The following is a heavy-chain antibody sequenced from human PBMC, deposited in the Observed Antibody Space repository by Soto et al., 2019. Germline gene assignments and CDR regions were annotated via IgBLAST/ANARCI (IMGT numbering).Heavy chain of an antibody. CDR3: ARGWPGRGGYVDY. V-gene: IGHV3-33*01. J-gene: IGHJ4*02. CDR1: GFTFSSYG. D-gene: IGHD2-15*01. CDR2: IWYDGSNK. Sequence: PGGSLRLSCAASGFTFSSYGMHWVRQAPGKGLEWVAVIWYDGSNKYYADSVKGRFTISRDKSKNTLYLQMNSLRAEDTAVYYCARGWPGRGGYVDYWGQGTLVTVSS.